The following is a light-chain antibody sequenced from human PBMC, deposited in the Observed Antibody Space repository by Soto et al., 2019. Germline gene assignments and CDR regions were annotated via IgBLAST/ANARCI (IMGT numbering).Light chain of an antibody. CDR1: SGNIVSNY. Sequence: NFMLTQPHSVSESPGKTVTISCTRSSGNIVSNYVQWYQQRPGSSPTTVIYEDDDRPSGVPDRFSGSIDTSSNSASLTISGLKTEAEADYYCQSYDADILIFGGGTKVTVL. CDR2: EDD. V-gene: IGLV6-57*01. J-gene: IGLJ2*01. CDR3: QSYDADILI.